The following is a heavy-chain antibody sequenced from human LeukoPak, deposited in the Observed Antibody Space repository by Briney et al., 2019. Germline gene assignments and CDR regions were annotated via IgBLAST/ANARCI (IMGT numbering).Heavy chain of an antibody. Sequence: SETLSLTCTVSGGSISSSSYYWGWIRQPPGKGLEWMGTIYYSGSAHYNPSLKSRVTLSVDTSKNQFSLKLSSVTAADTAMYYCARRDPYRYGLEAFDIWGQGTMVTVSS. V-gene: IGHV4-39*01. CDR3: ARRDPYRYGLEAFDI. D-gene: IGHD5-18*01. CDR1: GGSISSSSYY. CDR2: IYYSGSA. J-gene: IGHJ3*02.